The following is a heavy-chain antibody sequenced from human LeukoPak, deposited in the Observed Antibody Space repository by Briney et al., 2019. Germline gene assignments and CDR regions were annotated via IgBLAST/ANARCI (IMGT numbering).Heavy chain of an antibody. CDR3: ASRGYSSSYWFDP. V-gene: IGHV3-23*01. CDR2: ISGSGGST. D-gene: IGHD6-13*01. J-gene: IGHJ5*02. CDR1: GFTFSSYA. Sequence: GGSLRLSCAASGFTFSSYAMSWVRQAPGKGLEWVSTISGSGGSTYYADSVEGRFTISRDNAKNSLYLQMNSLRAEDTAVYYCASRGYSSSYWFDPWGQGTLVTVSS.